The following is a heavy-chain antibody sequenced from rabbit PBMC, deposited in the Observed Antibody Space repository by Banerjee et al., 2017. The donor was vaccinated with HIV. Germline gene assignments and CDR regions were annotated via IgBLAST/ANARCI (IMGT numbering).Heavy chain of an antibody. V-gene: IGHV1S45*01. Sequence: QEQLEESGGDLVKPEGSLTITCTASGFSFSNKYVMCWVRQAPGKGLEWIACIYTIYSDTTYYATWAKGRFTISKTSWTTVTLQMTSLTAADTATHFCARDLAGVVGWNFGLWGPGTLVTVS. J-gene: IGHJ4*01. D-gene: IGHD4-1*01. CDR1: GFSFSNKYV. CDR3: ARDLAGVVGWNFGL. CDR2: IYTIYSDTT.